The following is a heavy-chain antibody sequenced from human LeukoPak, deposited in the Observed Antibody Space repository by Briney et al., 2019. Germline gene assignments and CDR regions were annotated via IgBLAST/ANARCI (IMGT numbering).Heavy chain of an antibody. J-gene: IGHJ2*01. CDR2: IYHSGNT. CDR1: GDSINSGHYY. Sequence: SETLSLTCSVSGDSINSGHYYWAWIRQPPGKGLEWIGTIYHSGNTFYNLSLKSRLTISVDTSKNQFSLKLSSVTAADTAVYYCARVYYSSSYDYWYLDLWGRGTLVTVSS. D-gene: IGHD6-13*01. CDR3: ARVYYSSSYDYWYLDL. V-gene: IGHV4-39*07.